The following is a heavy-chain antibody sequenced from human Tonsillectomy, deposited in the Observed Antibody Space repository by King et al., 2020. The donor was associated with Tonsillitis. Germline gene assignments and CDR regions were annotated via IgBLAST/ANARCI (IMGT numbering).Heavy chain of an antibody. V-gene: IGHV3-74*01. D-gene: IGHD6-19*01. CDR1: GFTFSNYW. J-gene: IGHJ4*02. CDR3: ARDGRYSSGWSSTAAY. CDR2: ISGDGDTT. Sequence: VQLVESGGALVQPGGSVTLSCAASGFTFSNYWMHWVRQAPGKGLVWVSRISGDGDTTTYADSVKGRFTISRDNAKNTLYLQMNSLRADDTAVYYCARDGRYSSGWSSTAAYWGQGTLVTVSS.